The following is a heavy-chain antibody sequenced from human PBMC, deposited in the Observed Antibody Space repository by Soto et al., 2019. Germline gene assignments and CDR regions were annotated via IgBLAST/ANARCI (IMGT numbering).Heavy chain of an antibody. CDR2: IYYSGST. CDR3: ARHQGAGITLFDY. J-gene: IGHJ4*02. CDR1: GGSISSYY. V-gene: IGHV4-59*08. Sequence: SETLSLTCTVSGGSISSYYWSWIRQPPGKGLEWIGYIYYSGSTNYNPSLKSRVTISVDTSKNPFSLKLSSVTAADTAVYYCARHQGAGITLFDYWGQGTLVT. D-gene: IGHD1-20*01.